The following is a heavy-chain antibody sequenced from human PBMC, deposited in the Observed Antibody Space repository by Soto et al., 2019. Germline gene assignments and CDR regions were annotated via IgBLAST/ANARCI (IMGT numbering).Heavy chain of an antibody. CDR3: ARSDGYNFDSLSAP. V-gene: IGHV1-3*01. J-gene: IGHJ5*02. CDR1: GYTFTSYA. D-gene: IGHD1-1*01. Sequence: ASVKVSCMASGYTFTSYAMNWVRQAPGQRLEWMGWFKPGNGHRKFSQRFQGRVNLTSDRSANTAYMELSSLTSGDTAVYYCARSDGYNFDSLSAPLGQGTLVTVSS. CDR2: FKPGNGHR.